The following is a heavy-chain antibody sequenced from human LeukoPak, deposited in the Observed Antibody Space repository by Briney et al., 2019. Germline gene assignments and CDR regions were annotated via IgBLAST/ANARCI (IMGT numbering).Heavy chain of an antibody. Sequence: SQTLSLTCTVSGGSISSGGYYWSWIRQHPGKGLEWIGYIYYSGSTYYNPSLKSRVTISVDTSKNQLSPKLSSVTAADTAVYYCARVSRHLVNSGSSGYYVVDYWGQGTLVTVSS. CDR2: IYYSGST. J-gene: IGHJ4*02. CDR3: ARVSRHLVNSGSSGYYVVDY. CDR1: GGSISSGGYY. V-gene: IGHV4-31*03. D-gene: IGHD3-22*01.